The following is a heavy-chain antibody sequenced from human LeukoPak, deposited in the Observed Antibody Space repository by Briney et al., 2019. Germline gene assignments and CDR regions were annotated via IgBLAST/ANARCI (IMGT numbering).Heavy chain of an antibody. CDR2: IYPGGSNG. J-gene: IGHJ4*02. Sequence: GESLKSSCKCSGFDFTAYGIAWVRQMPGKGLEWMGNIYPGGSNGRYSPSFQCQVTMSADKSITTDYLQWSSLQASDTAMYYFARHFLSAWFGFRGQGSLVTLSS. CDR1: GFDFTAYG. CDR3: ARHFLSAWFGF. D-gene: IGHD3-16*01. V-gene: IGHV5-51*01.